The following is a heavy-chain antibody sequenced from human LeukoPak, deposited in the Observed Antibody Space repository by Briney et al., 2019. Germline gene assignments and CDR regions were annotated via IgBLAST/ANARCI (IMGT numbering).Heavy chain of an antibody. J-gene: IGHJ5*02. Sequence: SETPSLTCTVSGGSISSYYWSWIRQPPGKGLEWIGYIYYSGSTNYNPSLKSRVTISVDTPKNQFSLKLSSVTAADTAVYYCARPHYCSGGSCYHFDPWGQGTLVTVSS. CDR3: ARPHYCSGGSCYHFDP. V-gene: IGHV4-59*01. CDR2: IYYSGST. CDR1: GGSISSYY. D-gene: IGHD2-15*01.